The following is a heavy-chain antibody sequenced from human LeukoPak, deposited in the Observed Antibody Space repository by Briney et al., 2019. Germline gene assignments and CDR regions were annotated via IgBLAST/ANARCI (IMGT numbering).Heavy chain of an antibody. CDR3: ARSMVRGVIRWAYYMEV. J-gene: IGHJ6*03. CDR1: GGSISSYY. CDR2: IYTSGST. Sequence: KPSETLSLTCTVSGGSISSYYWIWIRQPAGKGLEWIGRIYTSGSTNYNLSLKSRVTISVDNSKNQFSLKLSSVTAADTAVYYCARSMVRGVIRWAYYMEVWGKGTTVTVSS. D-gene: IGHD3-10*01. V-gene: IGHV4-4*07.